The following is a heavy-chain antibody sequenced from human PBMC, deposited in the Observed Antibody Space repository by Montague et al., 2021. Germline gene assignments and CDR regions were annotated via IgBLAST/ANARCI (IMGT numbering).Heavy chain of an antibody. CDR2: IKQDGSEK. CDR1: GFTFSNYW. D-gene: IGHD2-21*01. Sequence: SLRLSCAASGFTFSNYWMSWVRQAPGKGLEWVANIKQDGSEKYYVDSVKGRFTISRDNAKNSLYLQMNSLRVEDTAVYFCARDQGQGYCGGDCYVGLDYWGQGTLVTVSS. CDR3: ARDQGQGYCGGDCYVGLDY. V-gene: IGHV3-7*01. J-gene: IGHJ4*02.